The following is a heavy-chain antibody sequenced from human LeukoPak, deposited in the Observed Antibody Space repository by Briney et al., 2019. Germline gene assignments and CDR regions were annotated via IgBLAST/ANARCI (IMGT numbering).Heavy chain of an antibody. CDR3: ARHRGIAVAGTVGGWFDP. V-gene: IGHV4-39*01. D-gene: IGHD6-19*01. Sequence: PSETLSLTCTVSGGSISSSSYYWGWIRQPPGKGLEWFGSIYYSGSTYYNPSLKSRVTISVDTSKNQFSLKLSSVTAADTAVYYCARHRGIAVAGTVGGWFDPWGQGTLVTVSS. CDR2: IYYSGST. CDR1: GGSISSSSYY. J-gene: IGHJ5*02.